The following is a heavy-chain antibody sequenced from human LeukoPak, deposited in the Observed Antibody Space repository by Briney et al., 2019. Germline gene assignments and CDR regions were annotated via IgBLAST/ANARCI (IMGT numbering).Heavy chain of an antibody. J-gene: IGHJ4*02. Sequence: GESLKISCKGFGYTFANYWIGWVRQMPGRGLEWMGIIHPGDSLTSYSPSLEGHVTISADKSINTAYLQWRSLKASDTAMYYCARRGYSGYDSDYWGQGTLVTVSS. D-gene: IGHD5-12*01. V-gene: IGHV5-51*01. CDR3: ARRGYSGYDSDY. CDR2: IHPGDSLT. CDR1: GYTFANYW.